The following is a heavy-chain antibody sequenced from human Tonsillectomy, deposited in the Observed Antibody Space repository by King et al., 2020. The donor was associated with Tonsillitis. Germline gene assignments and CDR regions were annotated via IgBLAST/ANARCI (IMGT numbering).Heavy chain of an antibody. V-gene: IGHV4-4*07. D-gene: IGHD1-1*01. CDR3: ARDHDWNDVVYFDY. Sequence: VQLQGSGPGLVKPSETLSLTCTVSGGSISSYYWSWIRQPAGKGLEWIGRIYTSGSTNYNPSLKSRVTMSVDTSKNQFSLKLSSVTAADTAVYYCARDHDWNDVVYFDYWGQGTLVTVSS. CDR1: GGSISSYY. J-gene: IGHJ4*02. CDR2: IYTSGST.